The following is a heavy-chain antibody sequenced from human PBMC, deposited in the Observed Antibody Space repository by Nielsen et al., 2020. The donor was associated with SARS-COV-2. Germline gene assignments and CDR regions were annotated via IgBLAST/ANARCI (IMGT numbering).Heavy chain of an antibody. V-gene: IGHV1-69*04. Sequence: SVKVSCKASGGTFSSYAISWVRQAPGQGLEWMGRIIPILGIANYAQKFQGRVTITADKSTSTAYMELSSLRSEDTAVYYCATKEAAAGTSEWFDPWGQGTLVTVSS. CDR2: IIPILGIA. J-gene: IGHJ5*02. D-gene: IGHD6-13*01. CDR3: ATKEAAAGTSEWFDP. CDR1: GGTFSSYA.